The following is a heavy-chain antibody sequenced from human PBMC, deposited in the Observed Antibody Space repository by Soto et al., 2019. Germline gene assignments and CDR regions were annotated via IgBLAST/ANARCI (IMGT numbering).Heavy chain of an antibody. J-gene: IGHJ6*02. D-gene: IGHD6-19*01. CDR2: IYPGDSDT. CDR1: GYSFTSYW. V-gene: IGHV5-51*01. Sequence: PGESLKISCKGSGYSFTSYWSGWVRQMPGKGLEWMGIIYPGDSDTRYSPSFQGQVTISADKSISTAYLQWSSLKASDTAMYYCARGPIAVAGRYYYGMDVWGQGTTVTGLL. CDR3: ARGPIAVAGRYYYGMDV.